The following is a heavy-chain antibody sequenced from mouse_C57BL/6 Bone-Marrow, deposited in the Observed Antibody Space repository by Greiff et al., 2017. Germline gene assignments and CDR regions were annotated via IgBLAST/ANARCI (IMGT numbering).Heavy chain of an antibody. CDR1: GFTFSSYG. D-gene: IGHD2-3*01. Sequence: EVKLQESGGDLVKPGGSLKLSCAASGFTFSSYGMSWVRQTPDKRLEWVATISSGGSYTYYPDSVKGRFTISRDNAKNTLYLQMSSLKSEDTAMYYCARDGLLLFFDYWGQGTTLTVSS. V-gene: IGHV5-6*01. CDR2: ISSGGSYT. CDR3: ARDGLLLFFDY. J-gene: IGHJ2*01.